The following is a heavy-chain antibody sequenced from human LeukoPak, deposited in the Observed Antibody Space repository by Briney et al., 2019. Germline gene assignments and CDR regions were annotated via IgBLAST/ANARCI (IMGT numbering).Heavy chain of an antibody. D-gene: IGHD2-2*01. J-gene: IGHJ5*02. Sequence: SVKVSCKASGGTFSSYANSWVRQAPGQGLEWMGGIIPIFGTANYAQKFQGRVTITTDESTSTAYMELSSLRSEDTAVYYCARNRRNIVVVPAATPDNWFDPWGQGTLVTVSS. CDR1: GGTFSSYA. V-gene: IGHV1-69*05. CDR2: IIPIFGTA. CDR3: ARNRRNIVVVPAATPDNWFDP.